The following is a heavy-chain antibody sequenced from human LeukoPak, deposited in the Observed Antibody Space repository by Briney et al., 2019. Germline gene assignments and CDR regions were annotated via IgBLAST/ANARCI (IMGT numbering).Heavy chain of an antibody. D-gene: IGHD1-14*01. V-gene: IGHV1-8*01. Sequence: ASVKVSCTASGYTFTTSDINWVRQATGQGLEWMGWMNPNSGNTGYAQKMQGRVTMTRNTSTSTAYMELSSLRSEDTAVYYCARGETTAAPGYYYYMDVWGKGTTVTVSS. CDR2: MNPNSGNT. CDR1: GYTFTTSD. J-gene: IGHJ6*03. CDR3: ARGETTAAPGYYYYMDV.